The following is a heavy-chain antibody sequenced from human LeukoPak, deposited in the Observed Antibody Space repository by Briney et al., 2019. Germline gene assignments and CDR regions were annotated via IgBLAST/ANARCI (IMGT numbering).Heavy chain of an antibody. D-gene: IGHD2-15*01. CDR2: ISSNGGST. V-gene: IGHV3-64*01. CDR1: GFTFSSYA. Sequence: GGSLRLSCAASGFTFSSYAIYWVRQAPGKGLEYVSAISSNGGSTYYANSVKGRFTISRDNSKNTLYLQMGSLRAEDMAVYCCARGSARPGSPSFDLWG. CDR3: ARGSARPGSPSFDL. J-gene: IGHJ2*01.